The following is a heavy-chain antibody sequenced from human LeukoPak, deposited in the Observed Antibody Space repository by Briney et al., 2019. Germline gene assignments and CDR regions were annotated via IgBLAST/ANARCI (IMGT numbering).Heavy chain of an antibody. CDR2: INHSGST. Sequence: SETLSLTRAVYGGSFSGYYWSWIRQPPGKGLEWIGEINHSGSTNYNPSLKSRVTISVDTSKNQFSLKLSSVTAADTAVYYCARGYCSSTSCYAHYYYGMDVWGQGTTVTVSS. CDR3: ARGYCSSTSCYAHYYYGMDV. CDR1: GGSFSGYY. J-gene: IGHJ6*02. V-gene: IGHV4-34*01. D-gene: IGHD2-2*01.